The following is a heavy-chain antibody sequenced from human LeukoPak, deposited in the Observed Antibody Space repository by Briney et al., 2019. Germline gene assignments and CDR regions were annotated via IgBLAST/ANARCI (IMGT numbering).Heavy chain of an antibody. Sequence: PGGSLRLSCAASGFTFSSYGMHWVRQAPGEGLEWVAVIWYDGSNKYYADSVKGRFTISRDNSKNTLYLQMDSLRAEDTAVYYCAREKDSNLNVLRFLEWLPTGPFDPWGQGTLVTVSS. CDR3: AREKDSNLNVLRFLEWLPTGPFDP. CDR1: GFTFSSYG. V-gene: IGHV3-33*01. D-gene: IGHD3-3*01. J-gene: IGHJ5*02. CDR2: IWYDGSNK.